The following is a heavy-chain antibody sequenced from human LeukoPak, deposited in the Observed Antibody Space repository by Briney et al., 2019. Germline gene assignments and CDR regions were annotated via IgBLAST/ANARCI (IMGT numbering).Heavy chain of an antibody. Sequence: ASVKVSCKASGYSFTGYYMHWVRQAPGQGLEWMGWINPNSGGTNYAQKFQGRVIMTRDTSISTAYMELSRLRSDDTAVYYCAGLTRVYGAYERIWCYPWGQGTPVTVA. CDR1: GYSFTGYY. V-gene: IGHV1-2*02. D-gene: IGHD4-17*01. CDR3: AGLTRVYGAYERIWCYP. J-gene: IGHJ4*03. CDR2: INPNSGGT.